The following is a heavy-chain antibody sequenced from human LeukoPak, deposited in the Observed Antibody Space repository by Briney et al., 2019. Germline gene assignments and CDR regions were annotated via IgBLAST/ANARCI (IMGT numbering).Heavy chain of an antibody. CDR1: GFTFSSYA. CDR2: ISDSGTST. J-gene: IGHJ4*02. D-gene: IGHD6-19*01. Sequence: GGSLRLSCAASGFTFSSYAPSWVRQAPGKGLEWVSAISDSGTSTYYADSVKGRFTISRDNSKNTLYLQMNSLRAEDTAIYYCAKQDIRSSVWNDWGQGTLVTVSS. V-gene: IGHV3-23*01. CDR3: AKQDIRSSVWND.